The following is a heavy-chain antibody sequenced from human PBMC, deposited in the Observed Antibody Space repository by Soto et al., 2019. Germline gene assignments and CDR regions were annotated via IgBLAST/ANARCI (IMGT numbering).Heavy chain of an antibody. CDR1: GGTFSSYA. Sequence: ASVKVSCKASGGTFSSYAISWVRQAPGQGLEWMGGIIPIFGTANYAQKFQGRVTITADESTSTAYMELSSLRSEDTAVYYCASPLTVGATDPHGAFAIWGQGTMVTVSS. J-gene: IGHJ3*02. V-gene: IGHV1-69*13. CDR3: ASPLTVGATDPHGAFAI. D-gene: IGHD1-26*01. CDR2: IIPIFGTA.